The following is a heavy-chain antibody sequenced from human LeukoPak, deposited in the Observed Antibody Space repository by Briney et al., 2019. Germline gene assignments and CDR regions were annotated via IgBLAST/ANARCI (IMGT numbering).Heavy chain of an antibody. J-gene: IGHJ4*02. CDR2: IIPIFGTA. V-gene: IGHV1-69*05. CDR3: ARVDGGSYGGIDY. D-gene: IGHD1-26*01. CDR1: GGTFSSYA. Sequence: SVKVSCKASGGTFSSYAISWVRQAPGQGLEWMGGIIPIFGTANYAQKFQGRVTITTDESTSTAYMELSSLRSEDTAVYYCARVDGGSYGGIDYWGQGTLVTVSS.